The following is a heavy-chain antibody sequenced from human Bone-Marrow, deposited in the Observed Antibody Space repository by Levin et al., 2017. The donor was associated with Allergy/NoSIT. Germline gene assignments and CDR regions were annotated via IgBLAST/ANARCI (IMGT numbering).Heavy chain of an antibody. Sequence: PGGSLRLSCAASGFTFSSYGMHWVRQAPGKGLEWVAVISYDGSNKYYADSVKGRFTISRDNSKNTLYLQMNSLRAEDTAVYYCAKDLPLDIVVVPAAMDCYYYYMDVWGKGTTVTVSS. CDR2: ISYDGSNK. CDR1: GFTFSSYG. CDR3: AKDLPLDIVVVPAAMDCYYYYMDV. D-gene: IGHD2-2*01. V-gene: IGHV3-30*18. J-gene: IGHJ6*03.